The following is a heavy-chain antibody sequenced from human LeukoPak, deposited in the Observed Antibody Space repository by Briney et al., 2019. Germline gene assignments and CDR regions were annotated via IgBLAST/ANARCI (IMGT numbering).Heavy chain of an antibody. Sequence: GGSLRLSCAASGFTFSSYAMSWVRQAPGKGLEWVSVIYSGGSTYYADSVKGRFTISRDNSKNTLYLQMNSLRAEDTAVYYCARDRTHYYDSSSSQYWGQGTLVAVSS. CDR1: GFTFSSYA. J-gene: IGHJ4*02. CDR2: IYSGGST. V-gene: IGHV3-66*01. CDR3: ARDRTHYYDSSSSQY. D-gene: IGHD3-22*01.